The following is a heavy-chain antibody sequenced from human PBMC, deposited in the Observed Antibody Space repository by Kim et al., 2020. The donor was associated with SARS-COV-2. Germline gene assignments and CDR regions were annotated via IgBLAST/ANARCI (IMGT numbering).Heavy chain of an antibody. Sequence: GGSLRLSCAASGFTFSSYGMHWVRQAPGKGLEWVAVIWYDGSDKYYADSVKGRFTISRDNSKNTLYLQMNSLRAEDTAVYYCARVGQHQVLDYWGQGTLVTVSS. D-gene: IGHD6-13*01. J-gene: IGHJ4*02. V-gene: IGHV3-33*01. CDR1: GFTFSSYG. CDR2: IWYDGSDK. CDR3: ARVGQHQVLDY.